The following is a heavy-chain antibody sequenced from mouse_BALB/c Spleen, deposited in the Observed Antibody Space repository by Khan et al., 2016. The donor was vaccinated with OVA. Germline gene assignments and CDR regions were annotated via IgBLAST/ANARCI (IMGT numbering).Heavy chain of an antibody. J-gene: IGHJ3*01. V-gene: IGHV14-3*02. Sequence: EVQLQESGAELVKPGASVKLSCSASGFNIKDTYIHWMKQRPEQGLEWIGRIDPPNDDSKYGPKFQAKATLTADMSSNTAYLQLSSLASEDTAVYYCATLYDNPFAFWGQGTLVSVSA. CDR3: ATLYDNPFAF. D-gene: IGHD2-3*01. CDR1: GFNIKDTY. CDR2: IDPPNDDS.